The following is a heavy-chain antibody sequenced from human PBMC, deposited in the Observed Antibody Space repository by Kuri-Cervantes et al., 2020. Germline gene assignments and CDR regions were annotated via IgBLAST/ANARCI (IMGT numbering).Heavy chain of an antibody. J-gene: IGHJ4*02. CDR1: GGSISSSTYF. CDR2: IYYSGTT. D-gene: IGHD6-13*01. Sequence: SETLSLTCTVSGGSISSSTYFWGWIRQPPGKGLEWIGSIYYSGTTYYNPSLKSRVTVSVDTSKNQFSLKLSSVTAADTAVYYCARGRTQGSSWLPEDYWGQGTPVTVSS. CDR3: ARGRTQGSSWLPEDY. V-gene: IGHV4-39*07.